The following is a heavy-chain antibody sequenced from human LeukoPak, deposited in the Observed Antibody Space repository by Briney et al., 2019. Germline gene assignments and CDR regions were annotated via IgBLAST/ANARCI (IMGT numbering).Heavy chain of an antibody. CDR2: ISSSSSYI. CDR1: GFTFGGFN. D-gene: IGHD1-14*01. J-gene: IGHJ4*02. V-gene: IGHV3-21*04. Sequence: GGSLRLSCAASGFTFGGFNMNWVRRAPGLGLEWVASISSSSSYIYNADSVKGRFTISRDNAKNSLYLQMRSLRAEDTAVYYCARDGAGHYFDYWGQGTLVTVSS. CDR3: ARDGAGHYFDY.